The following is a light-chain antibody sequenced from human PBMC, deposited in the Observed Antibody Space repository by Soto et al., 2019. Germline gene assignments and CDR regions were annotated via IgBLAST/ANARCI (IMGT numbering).Light chain of an antibody. Sequence: QSVLTQPASVSGSLGQSITISCTGTTRDIAGYNYISWYQQLPGKAPKLMIYQVTIRPSGISNRFSGSKSGNTASLTISGLQAEDEADYHCTSFSSSTSLYVFGTGTKLTVL. J-gene: IGLJ1*01. CDR2: QVT. CDR3: TSFSSSTSLYV. CDR1: TRDIAGYNY. V-gene: IGLV2-14*01.